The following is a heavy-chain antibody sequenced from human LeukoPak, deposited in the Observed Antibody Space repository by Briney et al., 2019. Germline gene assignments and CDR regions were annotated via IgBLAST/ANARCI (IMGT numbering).Heavy chain of an antibody. CDR3: ARSNPYYYYDSSGPGWFDP. CDR2: IYYSGST. J-gene: IGHJ5*02. Sequence: SETLSLTCTVSGGFISSYYWSWIRQPPGKGLEWIGYIYYSGSTNYNPSLKSRVTISVDTSKNQFSLKLSSVTAADTAVYYCARSNPYYYYDSSGPGWFDPWGQGTLVTVSS. D-gene: IGHD3-22*01. V-gene: IGHV4-59*01. CDR1: GGFISSYY.